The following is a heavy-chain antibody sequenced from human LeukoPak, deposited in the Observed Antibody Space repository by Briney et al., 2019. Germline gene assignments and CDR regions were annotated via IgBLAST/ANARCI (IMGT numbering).Heavy chain of an antibody. CDR1: GYTFTSYG. CDR2: ISAYNGNT. V-gene: IGHV1-18*01. CDR3: ARDTRIGFGELRLHSGYYYGMDV. J-gene: IGHJ6*02. D-gene: IGHD3-10*01. Sequence: GASVTVSCKASGYTFTSYGISWVRQAPGQGLEWMGWISAYNGNTNYAQKLQGRVTMTTDTSTSTAYMELRSLRSDDTAVYYCARDTRIGFGELRLHSGYYYGMDVWGQGTTVTVSS.